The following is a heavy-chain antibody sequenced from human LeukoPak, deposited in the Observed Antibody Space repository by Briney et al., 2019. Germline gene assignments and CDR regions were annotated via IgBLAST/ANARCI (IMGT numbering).Heavy chain of an antibody. CDR2: ISYDGSNK. J-gene: IGHJ4*02. D-gene: IGHD5-24*01. Sequence: QPGRSLRLSCAASGFTFSSYAMHWVRQAPGKGLEWVAVISYDGSNKYYADSVKGRFTISRDNSKNTLYLRMNSLRAEDTAVYYCARGPMAWGQGTLVTVSS. CDR3: ARGPMA. CDR1: GFTFSSYA. V-gene: IGHV3-30*04.